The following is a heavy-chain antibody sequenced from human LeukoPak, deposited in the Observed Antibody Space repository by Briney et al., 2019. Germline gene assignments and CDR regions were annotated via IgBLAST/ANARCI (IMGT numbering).Heavy chain of an antibody. D-gene: IGHD3-16*01. V-gene: IGHV3-23*01. J-gene: IGHJ6*02. Sequence: GGSLRLSCAASGFTFSSYAMSWVGQAPGKGLEWVSAISGSCGSTYYADSVKGRFTISRDNSKNTLYLQMNSLRAEDTAVYYCAKVGLYGMDVWGQGTTVTVSS. CDR1: GFTFSSYA. CDR2: ISGSCGST. CDR3: AKVGLYGMDV.